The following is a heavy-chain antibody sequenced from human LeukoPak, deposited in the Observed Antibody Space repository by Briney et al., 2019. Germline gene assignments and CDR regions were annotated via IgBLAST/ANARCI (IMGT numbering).Heavy chain of an antibody. CDR3: ARADFGYNYGYGGLDY. Sequence: PGGSLRLSCAASEFTFSTYWMTWVRQAPGKGLEWVANINQDGSETYYVDSVKGRFTISRDNAKNSLYLQMNSLRAEDTAVYYCARADFGYNYGYGGLDYWGQGTLVTVSS. V-gene: IGHV3-7*01. D-gene: IGHD5-18*01. J-gene: IGHJ4*02. CDR2: INQDGSET. CDR1: EFTFSTYW.